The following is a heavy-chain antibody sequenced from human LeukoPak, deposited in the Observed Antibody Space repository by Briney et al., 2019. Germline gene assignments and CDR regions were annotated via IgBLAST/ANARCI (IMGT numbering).Heavy chain of an antibody. J-gene: IGHJ4*02. V-gene: IGHV3-23*01. CDR3: AKDFLITFGGVIAPCFDY. CDR2: ISGSGGST. CDR1: GFTFRSYA. D-gene: IGHD3-16*02. Sequence: GGSLRLSCAASGFTFRSYAMSWVRQAPGKGLEWVSAISGSGGSTYYADSVKGRFTISRYNSKNTLYLQMNSLRAEDTAVYYCAKDFLITFGGVIAPCFDYWGQGTLVTVSS.